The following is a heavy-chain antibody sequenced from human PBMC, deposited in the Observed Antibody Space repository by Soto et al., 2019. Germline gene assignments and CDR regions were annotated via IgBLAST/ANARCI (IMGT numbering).Heavy chain of an antibody. D-gene: IGHD3-3*02. J-gene: IGHJ5*02. CDR3: ARCGIRRYQQTTPNWFDP. Sequence: PXATLSLTCAVYGGSFSGYYWSWIRQPPGKGLEWIGEINHSVSTNYNPSLKSRVTISVDTSKNQFSLKLSSVTAADTAVYYCARCGIRRYQQTTPNWFDPCGQRTLVTVSS. CDR1: GGSFSGYY. CDR2: INHSVST. V-gene: IGHV4-34*01.